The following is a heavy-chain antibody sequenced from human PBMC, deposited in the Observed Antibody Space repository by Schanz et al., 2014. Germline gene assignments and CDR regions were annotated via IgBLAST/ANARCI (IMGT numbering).Heavy chain of an antibody. D-gene: IGHD6-6*01. Sequence: QVQLVQSGAEVKKPGSSVKVSCKTSGYTFSDYGITWVRQAPGQGLEWVGWISPSTGNTHYFDKMEGRVTMTTDTSTSTAYMDLRSLRSDDTAVYYCARDQSPYTNSSDVRYFDYWGQGSLVTVSS. J-gene: IGHJ4*02. CDR1: GYTFSDYG. CDR3: ARDQSPYTNSSDVRYFDY. V-gene: IGHV1-18*01. CDR2: ISPSTGNT.